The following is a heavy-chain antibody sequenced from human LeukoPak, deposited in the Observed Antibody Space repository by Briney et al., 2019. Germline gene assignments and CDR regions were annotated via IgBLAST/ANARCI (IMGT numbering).Heavy chain of an antibody. D-gene: IGHD2/OR15-2a*01. J-gene: IGHJ4*02. CDR1: GYTFTSYS. CDR2: ISAYNGNT. Sequence: GASVKVSCKASGYTFTSYSISWVRQATGQGIEWMGWISAYNGNTNYAQKLQGRVTMTTDTSTSTAYMELRSLRSDDTAVYYCATGELNYFGGPPPTPIDYWGQGTLVTVSS. CDR3: ATGELNYFGGPPPTPIDY. V-gene: IGHV1-18*01.